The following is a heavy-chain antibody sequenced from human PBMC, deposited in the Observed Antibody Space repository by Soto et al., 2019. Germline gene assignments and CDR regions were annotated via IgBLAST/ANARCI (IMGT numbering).Heavy chain of an antibody. D-gene: IGHD2-2*01. J-gene: IGHJ6*02. CDR2: IIPISGTA. CDR3: ARSQGSSTSLEIYYYYYYGMDV. CDR1: GGTFSSYA. V-gene: IGHV1-69*01. Sequence: QVQLVQSGAEVKKPGSSVKVSCKASGGTFSSYAISWVRQAPGQGLEWMGGIIPISGTANYAQKFQGRVPITAEESTSTVYMELSSLRSEDTAVYFCARSQGSSTSLEIYYYYYYGMDVWGQGTTVTVSS.